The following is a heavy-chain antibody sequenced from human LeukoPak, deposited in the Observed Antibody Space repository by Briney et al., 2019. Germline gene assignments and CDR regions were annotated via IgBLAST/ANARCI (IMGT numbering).Heavy chain of an antibody. D-gene: IGHD3-3*01. CDR3: ARATGRDYDFWSGYRYYYYGMDV. CDR2: MNPNSGNT. J-gene: IGHJ6*02. V-gene: IGHV1-8*01. Sequence: ASVKVSCKASGYTFTSYDINWVRQATGQGLEWMGWMNPNSGNTGYAQKFQGRVTMTRNTSISTAYMELSSLRSEDTAVYYCARATGRDYDFWSGYRYYYYGMDVRGQGTTVTVSS. CDR1: GYTFTSYD.